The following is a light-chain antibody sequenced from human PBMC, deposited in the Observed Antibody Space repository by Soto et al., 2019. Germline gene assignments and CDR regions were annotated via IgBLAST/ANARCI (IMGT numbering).Light chain of an antibody. Sequence: QSALTQPASVSGSPGQSITISCTGTSSDVGGYKYVSWYQQHPGKAPKLMIYDIRNRPSGVSNRFSGSKSGNTASLTISGLQAEDEADYYCSSYTSSSTLVVGTGTKLTVL. J-gene: IGLJ1*01. V-gene: IGLV2-14*03. CDR3: SSYTSSSTLV. CDR1: SSDVGGYKY. CDR2: DIR.